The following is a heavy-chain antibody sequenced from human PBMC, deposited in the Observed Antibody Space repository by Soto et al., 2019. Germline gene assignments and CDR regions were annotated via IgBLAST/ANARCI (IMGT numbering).Heavy chain of an antibody. CDR1: GYSFTDYD. Sequence: SCKTSGYSFTDYDIHWVRQAAGQGLEWMGWMNPGNNQQVYAQKLQGRVTITTDTSASTAYMELSSLRSEDTAVYYCARPNDAYPILYGMDVWGQGTTVTVSS. J-gene: IGHJ6*02. CDR3: ARPNDAYPILYGMDV. D-gene: IGHD1-1*01. CDR2: MNPGNNQQ. V-gene: IGHV1-8*01.